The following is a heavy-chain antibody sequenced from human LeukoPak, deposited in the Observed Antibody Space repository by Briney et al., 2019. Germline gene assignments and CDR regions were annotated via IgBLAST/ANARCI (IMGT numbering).Heavy chain of an antibody. J-gene: IGHJ4*02. Sequence: GGSLRLSCVASGFTFSNFWMSWVRQAPGKGLEWVALIKEGEDGEYYVDSVKGRFTISRDNAKNSVYLQMNSLRAEDTAMYYCANGRGEGWGQGTLVTVSS. CDR3: ANGRGEG. CDR2: IKEGEDGE. CDR1: GFTFSNFW. V-gene: IGHV3-7*01. D-gene: IGHD2-21*01.